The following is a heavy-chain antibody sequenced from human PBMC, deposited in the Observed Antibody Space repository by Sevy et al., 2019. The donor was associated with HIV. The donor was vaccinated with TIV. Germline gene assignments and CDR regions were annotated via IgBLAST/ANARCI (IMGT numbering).Heavy chain of an antibody. V-gene: IGHV3-30*03. CDR2: ICYDGTNT. D-gene: IGHD3-22*01. Sequence: GGSLRLSCAASGFTFSDYGMHWVRQAPGKGLEWVALICYDGTNTSYADSVKGRFTISRDNSKNTLYLQMNSLRAEDTAVYYCASCPYYYDSSGYFDQWGQGTLVTVSS. CDR3: ASCPYYYDSSGYFDQ. CDR1: GFTFSDYG. J-gene: IGHJ4*02.